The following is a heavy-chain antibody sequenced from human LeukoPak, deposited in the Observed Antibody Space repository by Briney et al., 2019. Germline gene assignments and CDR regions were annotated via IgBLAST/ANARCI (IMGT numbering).Heavy chain of an antibody. D-gene: IGHD1-1*01. J-gene: IGHJ4*02. Sequence: ASVKVSCKASGYTFTGYYMHWVRQAPGQGLEWMGWINPNSGGTNYAQKFQGRVTMTRDTSISTAYMELSRLRSDDTAVYYCARDLDSHVQLEPSRDYWGQGTLVTVSS. V-gene: IGHV1-2*02. CDR3: ARDLDSHVQLEPSRDY. CDR1: GYTFTGYY. CDR2: INPNSGGT.